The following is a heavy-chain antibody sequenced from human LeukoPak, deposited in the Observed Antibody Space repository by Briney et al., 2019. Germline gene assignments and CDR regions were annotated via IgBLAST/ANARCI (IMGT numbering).Heavy chain of an antibody. J-gene: IGHJ4*02. CDR2: IYTSGST. Sequence: SETLSLTCTVSGGSTSSGSYYWRWIRQPAGKGLEWIGRIYTSGSTNYNPSLKSRVTISVDTSKNQFSLKLSSVTAADTAVYYCARVKDSSGSFPYYFDYWGQGTLVTVSS. V-gene: IGHV4-61*02. CDR1: GGSTSSGSYY. D-gene: IGHD6-19*01. CDR3: ARVKDSSGSFPYYFDY.